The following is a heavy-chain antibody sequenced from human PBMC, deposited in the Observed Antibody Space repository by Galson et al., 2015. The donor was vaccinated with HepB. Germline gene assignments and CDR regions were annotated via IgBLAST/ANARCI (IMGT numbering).Heavy chain of an antibody. V-gene: IGHV3-15*01. J-gene: IGHJ4*02. D-gene: IGHD3-16*01. CDR2: IKSKTDGETT. Sequence: SLRLSCAGSGFRFGDTWMNWVRQAPGKGLEWVGRIKSKTDGETTDYGAPVKSRFSISRDDPKNTLYLEMTGLKTEDTAIYYCTTDPYFGRFWSWGMFWGQGTLVTVSS. CDR3: TTDPYFGRFWSWGMF. CDR1: GFRFGDTW.